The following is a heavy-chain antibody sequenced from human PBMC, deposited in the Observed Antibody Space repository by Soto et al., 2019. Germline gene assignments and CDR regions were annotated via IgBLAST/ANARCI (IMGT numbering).Heavy chain of an antibody. CDR1: GFTFSSYW. Sequence: GGSLRLSCAASGFTFSSYWMHWVRQAPGKGLEWVSSISSSSSYIYYADSVKGRFTISRDNAKNSLYLQMNSLRAEDTAVYYCARAETYYDPFQHWGQGTLVTVSS. J-gene: IGHJ1*01. V-gene: IGHV3-21*01. CDR2: ISSSSSYI. CDR3: ARAETYYDPFQH. D-gene: IGHD3-22*01.